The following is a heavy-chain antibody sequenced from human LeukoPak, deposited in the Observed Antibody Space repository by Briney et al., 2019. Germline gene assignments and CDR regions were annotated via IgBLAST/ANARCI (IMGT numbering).Heavy chain of an antibody. CDR2: ISYDGSNK. CDR1: GFTFSSYA. J-gene: IGHJ4*02. D-gene: IGHD5/OR15-5a*01. Sequence: GRSLRLSCAASGFTFSSYAMHWVRQAPGKGLEWVAVISYDGSNKYYADSVKGRFTISRDNSRNTVYLQMNSLTAGDTAVYYCATASPHMSTSGPGVYWGQGTQVTVSS. V-gene: IGHV3-30-3*01. CDR3: ATASPHMSTSGPGVY.